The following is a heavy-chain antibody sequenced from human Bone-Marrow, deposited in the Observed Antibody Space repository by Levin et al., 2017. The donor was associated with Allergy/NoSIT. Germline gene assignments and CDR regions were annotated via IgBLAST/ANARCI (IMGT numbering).Heavy chain of an antibody. J-gene: IGHJ3*02. Sequence: GGSLRLSCAASGFTFDDYAMHWVRQAPGKGLEWVSGISWNSGSIGYADSVKGRFTISRDNAKNSLYLQMNSLRAEDTALYYCAKDYCSGGSCYKDAFDIWGQGTMVTVSS. D-gene: IGHD2-15*01. V-gene: IGHV3-9*01. CDR1: GFTFDDYA. CDR3: AKDYCSGGSCYKDAFDI. CDR2: ISWNSGSI.